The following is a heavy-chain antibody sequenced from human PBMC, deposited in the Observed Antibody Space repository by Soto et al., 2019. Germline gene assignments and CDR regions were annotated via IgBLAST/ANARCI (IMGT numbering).Heavy chain of an antibody. CDR1: GGSISSSNW. V-gene: IGHV4-4*02. Sequence: QVQLQESGPGLVKPSGTLSLTCAVSGGSISSSNWWSWVRQPPGKGLEWIGEIYHSGSTNYNPSLKSRVTISVDKSKNQFSLKLSSVTAADTAVYYCASQDIVVVPAAMYYYGMDVWGQGTTVTVSS. J-gene: IGHJ6*02. CDR2: IYHSGST. CDR3: ASQDIVVVPAAMYYYGMDV. D-gene: IGHD2-2*01.